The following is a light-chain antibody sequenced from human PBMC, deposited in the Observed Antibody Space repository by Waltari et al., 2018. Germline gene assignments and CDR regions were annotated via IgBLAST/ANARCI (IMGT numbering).Light chain of an antibody. V-gene: IGLV4-69*01. J-gene: IGLJ3*02. CDR1: SGHSSNV. Sequence: QLVLTQSPSASASLGASGKLTCTLSSGHSSNVIAWLQQQPEKGPRYLMKVNSDGSHSKGDEIPDRFSVSSSGAERYLTLSSVQPEDEADYYCQTGGHGTWVFGGGTKLTVL. CDR2: VNSDGSH. CDR3: QTGGHGTWV.